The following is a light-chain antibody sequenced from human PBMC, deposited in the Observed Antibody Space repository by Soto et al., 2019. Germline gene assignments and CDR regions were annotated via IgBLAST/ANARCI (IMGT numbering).Light chain of an antibody. J-gene: IGKJ5*01. CDR1: QSFRGL. Sequence: EGLLTQSPLTLSLPLWERATLSWTASQSFRGLLAWYQQKPGQAPRLLIYDAYNRATGIPPRFSGSGSGTDFTLTISRLEPEDFAVYYCQQYGSSPPITFGQGTRLEIK. CDR2: DAY. V-gene: IGKV3-20*01. CDR3: QQYGSSPPIT.